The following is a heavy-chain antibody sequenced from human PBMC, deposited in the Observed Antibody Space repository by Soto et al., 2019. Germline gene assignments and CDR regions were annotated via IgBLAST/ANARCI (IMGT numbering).Heavy chain of an antibody. V-gene: IGHV1-69*01. D-gene: IGHD1-26*01. CDR1: GGSFSKYG. CDR2: IIPMFGIG. J-gene: IGHJ6*02. Sequence: QVQLVQSGAEVKMPGSSVRVSCKASGGSFSKYGISWVRQAPGQGLEWMGGIIPMFGIGNYAEKFLGRVTMTADESTSTSHMELSSLRAEDTAVYVWGRGYRENYFYAMDVWGQGTTVTVSS. CDR3: GRGYRENYFYAMDV.